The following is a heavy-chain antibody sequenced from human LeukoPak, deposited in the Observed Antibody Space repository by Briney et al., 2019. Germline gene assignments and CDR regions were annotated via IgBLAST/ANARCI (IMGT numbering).Heavy chain of an antibody. Sequence: SETLSLTRTVSGGSISSADYYWSWIRQPPGKGLEWIGFIYYSGSTSYNPSLKSRLTIPVDTSRNQFSLKLSSVTAADTAVYFCARTNPDWYFDLWGRGTLVTVSS. CDR2: IYYSGST. D-gene: IGHD1-14*01. J-gene: IGHJ2*01. CDR1: GGSISSADYY. CDR3: ARTNPDWYFDL. V-gene: IGHV4-31*03.